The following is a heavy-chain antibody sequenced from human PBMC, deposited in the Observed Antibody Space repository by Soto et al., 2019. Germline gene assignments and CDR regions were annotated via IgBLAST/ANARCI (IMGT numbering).Heavy chain of an antibody. J-gene: IGHJ5*02. V-gene: IGHV1-69*13. Sequence: ASVKVSCKASGGTFSSYAISWVRQAPGQGLEWMGGIIPIFGTANYAQKFQGRVTITADESTSTAYMELSSLRSEDTAVYYCARAKGAGDTAMVTWFDPWGQGTLVTVSS. CDR2: IIPIFGTA. D-gene: IGHD5-18*01. CDR3: ARAKGAGDTAMVTWFDP. CDR1: GGTFSSYA.